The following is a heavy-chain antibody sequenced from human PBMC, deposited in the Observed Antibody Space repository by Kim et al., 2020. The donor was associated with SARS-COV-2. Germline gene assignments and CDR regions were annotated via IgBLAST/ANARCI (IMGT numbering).Heavy chain of an antibody. V-gene: IGHV3-30-3*01. J-gene: IGHJ5*02. CDR3: ARGEGYCSSTSCSSPIWFDP. Sequence: GGSLRLSCAASGFTFSSYAMHWVRQAPGKGLEWVAVISYDGSNKYYADSVKGRFTISRDNSKNTLYLQMNSLRAEDTAVYYCARGEGYCSSTSCSSPIWFDPWGQGTLVTVSS. CDR1: GFTFSSYA. D-gene: IGHD2-2*01. CDR2: ISYDGSNK.